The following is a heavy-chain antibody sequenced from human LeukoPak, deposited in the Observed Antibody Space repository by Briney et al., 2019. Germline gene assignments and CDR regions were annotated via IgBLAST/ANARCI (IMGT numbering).Heavy chain of an antibody. V-gene: IGHV1-46*01. CDR3: ASSREWIVAPGYFQH. CDR2: INPSGGST. CDR1: GYTFTSYY. D-gene: IGHD2-21*01. J-gene: IGHJ1*01. Sequence: ASVKVSCKASGYTFTSYYMHWVRQAPGQGLEWMGIINPSGGSTSYAQKFQGRVTMTRDTSTSTVYMELSSLRSEDTAVYYCASSREWIVAPGYFQHWGQGTLVTVSS.